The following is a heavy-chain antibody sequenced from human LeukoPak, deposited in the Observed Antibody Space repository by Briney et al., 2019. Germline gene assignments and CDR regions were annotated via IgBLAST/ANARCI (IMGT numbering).Heavy chain of an antibody. CDR2: ISYIGST. CDR1: DDSFSSHY. CDR3: ARDLVTVTKGFDI. V-gene: IGHV4-59*11. Sequence: SETLSLTCAVSDDSFSSHYWTWIRQPPGKGLEWIGYISYIGSTNYNPSLKSRVTISIDTSKNQFSLKPRSVTAADTAVYYCARDLVTVTKGFDIWGQGTMVSVSS. J-gene: IGHJ3*02. D-gene: IGHD4-17*01.